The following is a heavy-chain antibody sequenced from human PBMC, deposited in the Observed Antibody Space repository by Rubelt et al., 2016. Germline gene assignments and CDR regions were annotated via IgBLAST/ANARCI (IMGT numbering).Heavy chain of an antibody. D-gene: IGHD3-10*01. J-gene: IGHJ6*02. V-gene: IGHV3-30*18. CDR3: AKDPWHPRVGSGSYRDTKNYYYYYGMDV. CDR2: ISYDGSNK. Sequence: GFTFSSYGMHWVRQAPGKGLEWVAVISYDGSNKYYADSVKGRFTISRDNSKNTLYLQMNSLRAEATAVYYCAKDPWHPRVGSGSYRDTKNYYYYYGMDVWGQGTTVTVSS. CDR1: GFTFSSYG.